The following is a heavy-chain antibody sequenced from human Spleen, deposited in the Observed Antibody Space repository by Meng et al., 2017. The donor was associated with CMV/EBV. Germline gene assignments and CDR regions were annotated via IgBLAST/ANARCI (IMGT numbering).Heavy chain of an antibody. D-gene: IGHD2-8*01. CDR3: AKDTNWRGTAFDT. J-gene: IGHJ5*02. Sequence: AASAFRFSSYGMHWVRQAPGKGLEWVVSIWYDGGNKYYADSVKGRFTISRDNSKSTLYLEMNSLRADDTAVYYCAKDTNWRGTAFDTWGQGTLVTVSS. V-gene: IGHV3-33*06. CDR2: IWYDGGNK. CDR1: AFRFSSYG.